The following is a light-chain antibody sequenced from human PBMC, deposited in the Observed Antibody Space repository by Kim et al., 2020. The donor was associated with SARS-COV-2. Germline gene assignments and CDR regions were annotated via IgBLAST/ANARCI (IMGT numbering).Light chain of an antibody. J-gene: IGKJ4*01. Sequence: EIVMTQSPATLSVSPGERATLSCRASQSVSSNLAWYQQKPGQAPRLLIYGASTRATGIPARFSGSGSGTEFTLTISSLQSEDFAVYYCQHHNNWPLFGGGTKVDIK. CDR1: QSVSSN. CDR2: GAS. CDR3: QHHNNWPL. V-gene: IGKV3-15*01.